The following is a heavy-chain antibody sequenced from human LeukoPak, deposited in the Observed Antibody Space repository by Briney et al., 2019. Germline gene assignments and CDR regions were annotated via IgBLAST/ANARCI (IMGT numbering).Heavy chain of an antibody. J-gene: IGHJ4*02. CDR2: INSDGAT. CDR1: GFTFRSYW. Sequence: GGSLRLSCAASGFTFRSYWMHWVRQVPGKGLVWVSLINSDGATSHADSVKGRFTISRDNAKNTLYLQMNSLRAEDTAVHHCARSAADAFDYWGQGTLVTVSS. V-gene: IGHV3-74*01. CDR3: ARSAADAFDY.